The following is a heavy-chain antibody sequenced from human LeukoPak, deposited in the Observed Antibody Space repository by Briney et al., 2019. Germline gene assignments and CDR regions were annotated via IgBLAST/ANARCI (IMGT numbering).Heavy chain of an antibody. J-gene: IGHJ1*01. Sequence: GGSLRLSCAASGFTFSNAWMSWVRQAPGKGLEWVGRIKSKTDGGTTDYAAPVKGRFTISRDDSKNTLYLQMNSLKTEDTAVYYCARGSYDSSGYYPPKGYFQHWGQGTLVTVSS. CDR3: ARGSYDSSGYYPPKGYFQH. CDR1: GFTFSNAW. D-gene: IGHD3-22*01. V-gene: IGHV3-15*01. CDR2: IKSKTDGGTT.